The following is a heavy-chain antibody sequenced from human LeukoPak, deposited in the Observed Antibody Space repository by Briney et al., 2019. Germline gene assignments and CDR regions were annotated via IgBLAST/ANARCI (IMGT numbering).Heavy chain of an antibody. J-gene: IGHJ4*02. CDR1: GYTLTELS. D-gene: IGHD1-26*01. CDR2: FDPEGGET. V-gene: IGHV1-24*01. CDR3: ATVLGATFDY. Sequence: ASAKVSCKVSGYTLTELSMHWVRQAPGKGLEWMGGFDPEGGETIYAQKFQGRVTMTEDTSTDTAYMELSSLRSEDTAVYYCATVLGATFDYWGQGTLVTVSS.